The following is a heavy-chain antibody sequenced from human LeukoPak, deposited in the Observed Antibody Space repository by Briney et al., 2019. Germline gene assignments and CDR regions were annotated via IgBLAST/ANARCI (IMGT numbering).Heavy chain of an antibody. CDR1: GFTFGTYW. CDR3: AREAPRYYDSSGQFDY. D-gene: IGHD3-22*01. CDR2: INQGGSDS. Sequence: GGSLRLSCEASGFTFGTYWMIWVRQPPGGGLEWVANINQGGSDSRYVDSVKGRFSISRDNAKNSLYLQMDSLRAEDTAVYYCAREAPRYYDSSGQFDYWGQGTLVTVSS. J-gene: IGHJ4*02. V-gene: IGHV3-7*03.